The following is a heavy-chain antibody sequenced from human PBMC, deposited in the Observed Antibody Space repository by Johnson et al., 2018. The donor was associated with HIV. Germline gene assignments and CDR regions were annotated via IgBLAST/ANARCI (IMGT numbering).Heavy chain of an antibody. CDR2: ISYDGSNK. CDR3: AKDGAMAFDI. J-gene: IGHJ3*02. D-gene: IGHD2-2*01. V-gene: IGHV3-30*04. CDR1: GFTCSSYA. Sequence: QVQLVESGGGVVQPGRSLRLSCAASGFTCSSYAMHWVRQAPGKGLEWVAVISYDGSNKYYADSVKGRFTISRDKSKNTLYLQMNSLRAEDTAVYYCAKDGAMAFDIWGQGTLVTVSS.